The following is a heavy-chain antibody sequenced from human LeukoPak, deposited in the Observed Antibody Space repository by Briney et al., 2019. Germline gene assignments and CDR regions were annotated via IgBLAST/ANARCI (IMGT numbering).Heavy chain of an antibody. Sequence: GGSLRLSCAASGFTFSSYAMSWVRQAPGKGLEWVSVIYSGGSTYYADSVKGRFTISRDNSKNTLYLQMNSLRAEDTAVYYCARIAPYRHIDYWGQGTLVTVSS. J-gene: IGHJ4*02. CDR3: ARIAPYRHIDY. CDR1: GFTFSSYA. V-gene: IGHV3-53*01. D-gene: IGHD2-21*01. CDR2: IYSGGST.